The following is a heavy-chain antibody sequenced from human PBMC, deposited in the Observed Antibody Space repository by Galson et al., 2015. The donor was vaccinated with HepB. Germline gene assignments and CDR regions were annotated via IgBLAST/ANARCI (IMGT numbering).Heavy chain of an antibody. CDR2: ISNNADST. CDR3: VKDHSTGYGTSWFYFDY. Sequence: SLRLSCAASGFIFNSYAMNWVRQAPGKGLEYVSGISNNADSTYYADSAKGRFTISRDNSKNALYLQLSSLTTEDTAVYYCVKDHSTGYGTSWFYFDYWGQGALVTVSS. CDR1: GFIFNSYA. V-gene: IGHV3-64D*06. J-gene: IGHJ4*02. D-gene: IGHD6-19*01.